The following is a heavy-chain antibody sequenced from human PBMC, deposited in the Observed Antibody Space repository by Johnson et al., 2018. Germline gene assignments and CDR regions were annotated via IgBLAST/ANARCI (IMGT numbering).Heavy chain of an antibody. CDR1: GFTFSSYG. CDR2: ISYDGSNK. Sequence: QVQLVESGGGVVQPGRSLRLSCEASGFTFSSYGMHWVRQAPGKGLEWVAVISYDGSNKFYADSVKGRFTISRDNSKNTLYLQMNSLRAEETAVYYCAKDPHYGGNSGAFDIWGQGTMVTVSS. V-gene: IGHV3-30*18. CDR3: AKDPHYGGNSGAFDI. D-gene: IGHD4-23*01. J-gene: IGHJ3*02.